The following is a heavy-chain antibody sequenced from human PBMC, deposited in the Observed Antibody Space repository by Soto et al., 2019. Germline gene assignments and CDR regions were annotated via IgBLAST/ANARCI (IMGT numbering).Heavy chain of an antibody. V-gene: IGHV4-31*01. CDR2: IYYSGNT. J-gene: IGHJ6*02. CDR1: GGSISSGGYY. D-gene: IGHD2-21*02. Sequence: QVQLQESGPGLVKPSQTLSLTCTVSGGSISSGGYYWSWIRQHPGKGLEWIGYIYYSGNTYYNPSLKSQLTISVDTSKNQFSLKLSSVTAADTAVYYCARACGGACHYGMDVWGQGTTVTVSS. CDR3: ARACGGACHYGMDV.